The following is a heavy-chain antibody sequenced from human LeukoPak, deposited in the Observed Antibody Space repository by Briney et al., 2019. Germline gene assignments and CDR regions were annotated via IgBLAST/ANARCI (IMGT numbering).Heavy chain of an antibody. CDR3: ARDRDSSGLRDFDL. CDR1: GGSISSYY. D-gene: IGHD3-22*01. CDR2: IYYSGNT. V-gene: IGHV4-59*01. J-gene: IGHJ2*01. Sequence: SEALSLTCTVSGGSISSYYWSWIRQPPGKGLQWIGYIYYSGNTNYNPSLKSRVSISIDTSKNQFSLQLSSVTAADTAVYYCARDRDSSGLRDFDLWGRGTLITVSA.